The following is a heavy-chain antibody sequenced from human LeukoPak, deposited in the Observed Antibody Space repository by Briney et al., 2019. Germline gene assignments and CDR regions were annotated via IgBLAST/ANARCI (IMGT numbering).Heavy chain of an antibody. Sequence: ASVKVSCKASGYTFTXNXXHXXXXXPGXXXXXXXVIAPSSGTTSYAQKFQGRVTMTRDTSTSTLYMELSSLTSEDTAVYYCARASGSSAVPFDYWGQGTLVTVSS. V-gene: IGHV1-46*01. D-gene: IGHD3-10*01. CDR3: ARASGSSAVPFDY. J-gene: IGHJ4*02. CDR1: GYTFTXNX. CDR2: IAPSSGTT.